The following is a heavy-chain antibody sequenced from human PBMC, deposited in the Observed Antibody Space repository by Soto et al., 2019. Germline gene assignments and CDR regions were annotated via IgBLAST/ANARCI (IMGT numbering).Heavy chain of an antibody. D-gene: IGHD3-22*01. Sequence: QVQLVQSGAEVKKPGSSVKVSCNASGGTFSSYAISWVRQAPGQGLEWMGGIIPIFGTANYAQKFQGRVTITADESTSTAYMELSSLRSEDTAVYYCARASRYYDSSVNWFDPWGQGTLVTVSS. CDR1: GGTFSSYA. V-gene: IGHV1-69*01. CDR3: ARASRYYDSSVNWFDP. CDR2: IIPIFGTA. J-gene: IGHJ5*02.